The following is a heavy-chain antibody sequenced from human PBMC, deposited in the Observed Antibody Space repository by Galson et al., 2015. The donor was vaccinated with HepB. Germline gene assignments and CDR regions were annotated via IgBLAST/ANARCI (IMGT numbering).Heavy chain of an antibody. D-gene: IGHD6-19*01. CDR2: IIPNFGTA. CDR3: ASPRGSDWEYFDY. V-gene: IGHV1-69*13. Sequence: QSGAEVKEPGTSVKVSCKASGYSFTNYGISWVRQAPGQGLEWMGGIIPNFGTANYAQKFKGRSAITVDESARTAYLELRSLTSEDTATYYCASPRGSDWEYFDYWGQGTLVTVSS. J-gene: IGHJ4*02. CDR1: GYSFTNYG.